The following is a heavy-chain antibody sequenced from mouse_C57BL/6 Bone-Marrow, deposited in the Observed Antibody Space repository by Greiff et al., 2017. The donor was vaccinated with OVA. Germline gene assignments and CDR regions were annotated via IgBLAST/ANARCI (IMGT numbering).Heavy chain of an antibody. V-gene: IGHV1-75*01. CDR3: ARERNYYGSSYDWYFDV. CDR1: GYTFTDYY. J-gene: IGHJ1*03. D-gene: IGHD1-1*01. CDR2: IFPGSGST. Sequence: VQLKQSGPELVKPGASVKISCKASGYTFTDYYINWVKQRPGQGLEWIGWIFPGSGSTYYNEKFKGKATLTVDKSSSTAYMLLSSLTSEDSAVYFCARERNYYGSSYDWYFDVWGTGTTVTVSS.